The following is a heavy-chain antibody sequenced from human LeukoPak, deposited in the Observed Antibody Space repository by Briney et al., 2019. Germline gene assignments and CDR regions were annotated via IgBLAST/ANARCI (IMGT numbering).Heavy chain of an antibody. J-gene: IGHJ4*02. CDR2: ISSSGSTI. CDR3: ARWGGYYGSGSEFDY. V-gene: IGHV3-48*03. D-gene: IGHD3-10*01. CDR1: GFTFSSYE. Sequence: GGSLRLSCAASGFTFSSYEMNWVRQAPGKGLEWVSYISSSGSTIYYADSVKGRFTISRDNAKNSLYLQMNSLRAEDTAVYHCARWGGYYGSGSEFDYWGQGTLVTVSS.